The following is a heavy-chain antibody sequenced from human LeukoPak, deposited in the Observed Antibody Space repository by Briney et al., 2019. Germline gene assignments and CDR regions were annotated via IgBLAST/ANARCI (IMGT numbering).Heavy chain of an antibody. V-gene: IGHV3-7*04. Sequence: GGSLRLPCAASGFTFSSYWMSWVRQAPGKGLEWVAIIKQDGTEKYYVDSVKGRFTISRDNAKNSLYLQMSSLRAEDTAVYYCARGVGATHFDYWGQGTLVTVSS. J-gene: IGHJ4*02. CDR1: GFTFSSYW. CDR3: ARGVGATHFDY. D-gene: IGHD1-26*01. CDR2: IKQDGTEK.